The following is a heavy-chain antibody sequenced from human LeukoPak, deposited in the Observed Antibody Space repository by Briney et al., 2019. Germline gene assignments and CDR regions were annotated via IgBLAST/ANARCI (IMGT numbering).Heavy chain of an antibody. J-gene: IGHJ4*02. D-gene: IGHD6-19*01. V-gene: IGHV4-59*01. CDR2: IYYSGNT. CDR1: GGSISNYY. Sequence: SETLSLTCTVSGGSISNYYWSWIRQPAGKGLEWMGYIYYSGNTNYNPSLKSRVIISVDTSKNEFSLKLSAVTPADTAVYYCGRVRYCSTHRCYAREFQNWGQGTL. CDR3: GRVRYCSTHRCYAREFQN.